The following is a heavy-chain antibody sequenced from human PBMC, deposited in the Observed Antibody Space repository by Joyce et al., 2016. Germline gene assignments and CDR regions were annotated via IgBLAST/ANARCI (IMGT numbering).Heavy chain of an antibody. V-gene: IGHV4-38-2*01. CDR3: ARGSRRDGYNGGSDY. Sequence: QVQLQESGPGLVQSSETLSLTCAVSGYSISSGYYWGWIRQSPGKGLEWIGTIYHSVSTYHNPSLKRRVTMSVDTSKNQFSLHLTSVTAADTAVYYCARGSRRDGYNGGSDYWGQGTLVTVSS. CDR2: IYHSVST. J-gene: IGHJ4*02. CDR1: GYSISSGYY. D-gene: IGHD5-24*01.